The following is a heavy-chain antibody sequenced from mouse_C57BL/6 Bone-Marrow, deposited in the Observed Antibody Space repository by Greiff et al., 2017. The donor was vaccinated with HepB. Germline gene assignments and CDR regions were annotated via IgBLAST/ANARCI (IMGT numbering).Heavy chain of an antibody. V-gene: IGHV5-4*01. CDR1: GFTFSSYA. CDR2: ISDGGSYT. J-gene: IGHJ1*03. CDR3: ARDRRNYYGSTPYWYFDV. D-gene: IGHD1-1*01. Sequence: EVKVVESGGGLVKPGGSLKLSCAASGFTFSSYAMSWVRQTPEKRLEWVATISDGGSYTYYPDNVKGRFTISRDNAKNNLYLQMSHLKSEDTAMYYCARDRRNYYGSTPYWYFDVWGTGTTVTVSS.